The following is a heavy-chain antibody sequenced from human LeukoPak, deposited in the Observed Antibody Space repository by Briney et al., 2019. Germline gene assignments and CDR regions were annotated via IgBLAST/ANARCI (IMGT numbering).Heavy chain of an antibody. J-gene: IGHJ4*02. V-gene: IGHV1-18*01. CDR3: ARAPSIAVAGAVRFGDY. CDR2: ISAYNGNT. Sequence: ASVKVSCKASGYTFTSYGISWVRQAPGQRLEWMGWISAYNGNTNYAQKLQGRVTMTTDTSTSTAYMELRSLRSDDTAVYYCARAPSIAVAGAVRFGDYWGQGTLVTVSS. D-gene: IGHD6-19*01. CDR1: GYTFTSYG.